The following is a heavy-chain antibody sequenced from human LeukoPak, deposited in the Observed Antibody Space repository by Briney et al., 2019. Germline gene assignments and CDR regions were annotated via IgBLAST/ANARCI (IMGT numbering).Heavy chain of an antibody. Sequence: SETLSLTCTVPGGSITNSYWNWIRQSPGKGLEWIGYINYSGSTNYNPSLKSRVTISVDTSKNQFYLKLGSVTAADTAVYFCARDPLSTNDFDIWGQGTMVTVSS. CDR1: GGSITNSY. V-gene: IGHV4-59*01. J-gene: IGHJ3*02. CDR2: INYSGST. CDR3: ARDPLSTNDFDI. D-gene: IGHD1-1*01.